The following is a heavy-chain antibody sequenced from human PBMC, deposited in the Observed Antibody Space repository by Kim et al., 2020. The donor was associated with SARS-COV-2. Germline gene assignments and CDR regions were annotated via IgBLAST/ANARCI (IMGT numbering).Heavy chain of an antibody. CDR3: AMQSSGVVY. D-gene: IGHD6-19*01. V-gene: IGHV3-30*03. Sequence: GGSLRLSCAASGFPFNTYVVHWVRQAPGKGLEWVAVISSDGRNKYYADSVKGRFTISRDNSKNTLFLQMNSLRVEDTAVYFCAMQSSGVVYWGQGILVTV. CDR1: GFPFNTYV. J-gene: IGHJ4*02. CDR2: ISSDGRNK.